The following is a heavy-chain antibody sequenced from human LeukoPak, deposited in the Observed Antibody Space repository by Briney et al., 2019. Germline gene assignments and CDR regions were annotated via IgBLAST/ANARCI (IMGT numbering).Heavy chain of an antibody. V-gene: IGHV4-59*01. CDR1: DDSITIYY. D-gene: IGHD3-10*01. CDR3: ARDSGTTGEVRFDP. Sequence: PSETLSLTCPVSDDSITIYYWSWIRQPPGKGLEWIGYIDHTGITNYNPSLNSRVTISRDTSKNHFSLELSSATAADTAVYYCARDSGTTGEVRFDPWGQGTLVTVSA. CDR2: IDHTGIT. J-gene: IGHJ5*02.